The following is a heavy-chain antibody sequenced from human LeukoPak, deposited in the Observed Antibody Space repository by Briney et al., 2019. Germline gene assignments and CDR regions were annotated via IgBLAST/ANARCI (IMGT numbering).Heavy chain of an antibody. V-gene: IGHV4-38-2*02. J-gene: IGHJ4*02. CDR2: IYHSGTT. CDR3: ARNVRFLEWFTDFDY. CDR1: GYSISSGYF. D-gene: IGHD3-3*01. Sequence: SETLSLTCTVSGYSISSGYFWGWIRQPPGKGLEWIGSIYHSGTTYYNPSLKSRGTISVDTSQNQFSLRLSSVTAADTAVYYCARNVRFLEWFTDFDYWGQGTLVTVSS.